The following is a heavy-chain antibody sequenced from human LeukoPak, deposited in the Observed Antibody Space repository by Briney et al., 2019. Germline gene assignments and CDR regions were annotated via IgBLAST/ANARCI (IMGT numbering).Heavy chain of an antibody. J-gene: IGHJ4*02. CDR2: LRGDTGDT. D-gene: IGHD2-2*01. CDR1: GYMVSDYY. Sequence: ASVTVSCKTPGYMVSDYYMHWVRQAPGQGLEWMGWLRGDTGDTDSPQKFKGRVTMTRDTATNTAYMQLSRLTYDDTAMYFCARVRDNACDYWGQGTLVTVSS. V-gene: IGHV1-2*02. CDR3: ARVRDNACDY.